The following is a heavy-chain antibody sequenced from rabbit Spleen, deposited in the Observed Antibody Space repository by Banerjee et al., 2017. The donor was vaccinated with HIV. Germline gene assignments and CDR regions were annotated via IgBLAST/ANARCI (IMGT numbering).Heavy chain of an antibody. D-gene: IGHD1-1*01. CDR1: GFDFSSYG. CDR2: IDLVFGRT. V-gene: IGHV1S47*01. CDR3: VRGASSSGYYSL. Sequence: LEESGGRLVQPGGSLTLSCKASGFDFSSYGVSWVRQAPGKGLEWIGYIDLVFGRTYYANWVNGRFTISSHNAQNTLYVQLNSLTVADTATYFCVRGASSSGYYSLWGPGTLVTVS. J-gene: IGHJ4*01.